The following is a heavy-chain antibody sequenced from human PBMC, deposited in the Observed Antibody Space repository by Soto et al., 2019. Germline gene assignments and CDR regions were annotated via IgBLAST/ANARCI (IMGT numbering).Heavy chain of an antibody. CDR1: GFTVSSNY. D-gene: IGHD6-6*01. V-gene: IGHV3-66*01. Sequence: EVQLVESGGGLVQPGGSLRLSCAASGFTVSSNYMSWVRQAPGKGLEWVSVIYSGGSTYYADSVKGRFTISRDNSKNTLYLQMNSLRAEDTAVYYCARDPGDYSRSSNLYYYYGMDVWGQGTTVTVSS. CDR2: IYSGGST. CDR3: ARDPGDYSRSSNLYYYYGMDV. J-gene: IGHJ6*02.